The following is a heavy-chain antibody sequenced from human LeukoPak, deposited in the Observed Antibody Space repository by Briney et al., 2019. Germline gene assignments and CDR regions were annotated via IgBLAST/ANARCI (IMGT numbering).Heavy chain of an antibody. D-gene: IGHD3-3*01. Sequence: PGGSLRLSCSASGFTFSSYAMHWVRQAPGKGLEYVSAISSNGGSTYYADSVKGRFTISRDDSKNTLYLQMNSLKTEDTAVYYCTAEKPYYDFWHDAFDIWGQGTMVTVSS. J-gene: IGHJ3*02. CDR2: ISSNGGST. V-gene: IGHV3-64*04. CDR3: TAEKPYYDFWHDAFDI. CDR1: GFTFSSYA.